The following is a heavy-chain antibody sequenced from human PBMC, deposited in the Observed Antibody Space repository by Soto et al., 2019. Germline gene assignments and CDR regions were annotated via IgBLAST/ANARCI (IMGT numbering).Heavy chain of an antibody. V-gene: IGHV3-23*01. J-gene: IGHJ6*03. D-gene: IGHD2-2*01. CDR1: GFTFSSYA. CDR2: VTGSGSST. CDR3: ANHLEYCSGTNCYDSYYYYMDV. Sequence: GGSLRLSCAASGFTFSSYAMSWVRQAPGKGLEWVSGVTGSGSSTHYADSVKGRFTTSRDNSKNTLYLQMNSLRAEDTAAYYCANHLEYCSGTNCYDSYYYYMDVWGKGTTVTVSS.